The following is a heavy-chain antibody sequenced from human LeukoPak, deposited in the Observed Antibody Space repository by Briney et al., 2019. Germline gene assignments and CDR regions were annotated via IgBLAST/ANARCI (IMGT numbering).Heavy chain of an antibody. Sequence: ASVKVSCKASGYIFTSYAMNWVRQAPGQGLEWMGWINTNTGNPTYAQDFTGRFVFSLDTSVSTAYLQISGLKAEDTAVYYCARDLTDYYDSSGSQIFQHWGQGTLVTVSS. CDR3: ARDLTDYYDSSGSQIFQH. CDR2: INTNTGNP. D-gene: IGHD3-22*01. CDR1: GYIFTSYA. J-gene: IGHJ1*01. V-gene: IGHV7-4-1*02.